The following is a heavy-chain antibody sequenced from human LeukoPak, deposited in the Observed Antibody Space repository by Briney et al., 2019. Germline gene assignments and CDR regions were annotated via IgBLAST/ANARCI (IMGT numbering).Heavy chain of an antibody. J-gene: IGHJ6*03. V-gene: IGHV1-69*13. CDR1: GGTFSSYA. CDR3: AREIRGYSGYDPDYYYYYMDV. D-gene: IGHD5-12*01. Sequence: ASVKVSCKASGGTFSSYAISWVRQAPGQGLEWMGGIIPIFGTANYAQKLQGRVTITADESTSTAYMEPSSLRSEDTAVYYCAREIRGYSGYDPDYYYYYMDVWGKGTTVTVSS. CDR2: IIPIFGTA.